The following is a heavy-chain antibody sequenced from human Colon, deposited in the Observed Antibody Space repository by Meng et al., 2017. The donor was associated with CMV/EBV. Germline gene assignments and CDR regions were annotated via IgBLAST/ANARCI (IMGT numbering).Heavy chain of an antibody. J-gene: IGHJ6*02. V-gene: IGHV3-11*04. CDR2: ISSSGGTI. CDR3: ARAHFYYYGMDV. D-gene: IGHD3-3*02. Sequence: GESLKISCAASGFTFSDYYMSWIRQAPGKGLEWVSYISSSGGTIYYADSVKGRFTISRDNAKNSLYLQMNSLRAEDTAVYYCARAHFYYYGMDVWGQGTTVTVSS. CDR1: GFTFSDYY.